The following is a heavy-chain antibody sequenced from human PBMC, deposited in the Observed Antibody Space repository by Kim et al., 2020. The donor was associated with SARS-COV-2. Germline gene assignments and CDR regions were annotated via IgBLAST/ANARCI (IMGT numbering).Heavy chain of an antibody. CDR2: ISGTGVRT. D-gene: IGHD4-17*01. CDR3: AKDRGDYGGPSRYDY. Sequence: GGSLRLSCAASGFTFTSYTMSWVRQAPGKGLEWVSTISGTGVRTSYADSVKGRFSISRDNSKNMLYLQMNSLRADDTAVYYCAKDRGDYGGPSRYDYWGQGTLVTVSS. J-gene: IGHJ4*02. CDR1: GFTFTSYT. V-gene: IGHV3-23*01.